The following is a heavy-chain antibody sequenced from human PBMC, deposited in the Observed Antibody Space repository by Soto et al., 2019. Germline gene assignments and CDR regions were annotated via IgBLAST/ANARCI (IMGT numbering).Heavy chain of an antibody. Sequence: QVQLVQSGAEVKKPGSSVKVSCKASGGTFSSYGVSWVRQAPGQGLEWMGGIIPVFGPANYAQGFQGRVTITADESTSTAYMELSSLRSEDTAVYYCAVDLRPHDFDIWGQGTMVTVSS. CDR2: IIPVFGPA. V-gene: IGHV1-69*12. CDR1: GGTFSSYG. CDR3: AVDLRPHDFDI. D-gene: IGHD5-12*01. J-gene: IGHJ3*02.